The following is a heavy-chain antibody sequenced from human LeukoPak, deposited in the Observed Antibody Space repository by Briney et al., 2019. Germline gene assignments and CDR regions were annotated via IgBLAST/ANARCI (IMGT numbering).Heavy chain of an antibody. CDR3: ARDRGSWGFDY. V-gene: IGHV3-53*01. CDR1: GFTVSSNY. J-gene: IGHJ4*02. CDR2: VYSGGST. Sequence: GGSLRLSCAASGFTVSSNYMSWVRQAPGKGLEWVSVVYSGGSTYYADSVKGRFTISRDNSKNTLYLQVDSLRAEDTAVYYCARDRGSWGFDYWGQGTLVTVSS. D-gene: IGHD2-15*01.